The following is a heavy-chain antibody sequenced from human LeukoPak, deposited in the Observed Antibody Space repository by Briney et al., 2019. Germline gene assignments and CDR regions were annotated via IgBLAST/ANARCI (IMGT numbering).Heavy chain of an antibody. CDR1: GLSFTSYW. CDR3: ARGGSNYGDFYY. Sequence: PGGSLRLSCAASGLSFTSYWMHWVRQAPGKGLVWISRINANGSSTNYADSVKGRFTISRDNAKNTLYLQMNSLRAEDTAVYYCARGGSNYGDFYYWGQGTLVTVSS. CDR2: INANGSST. V-gene: IGHV3-74*01. D-gene: IGHD4/OR15-4a*01. J-gene: IGHJ4*02.